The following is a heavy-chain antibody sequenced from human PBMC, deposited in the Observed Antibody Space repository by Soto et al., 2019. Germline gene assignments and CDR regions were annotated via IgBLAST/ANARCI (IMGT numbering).Heavy chain of an antibody. D-gene: IGHD2-2*01. CDR2: IRSKANSYAT. Sequence: EVQLVESGGGLVQPGGSLKLSCAASGFTFSGSAMHWVRQASGKGLEWVGRIRSKANSYATAYAASVKGRFTISRDDSKNTAYLQMNGLKNDDTAVYYCTRPNLSCSSTSCYPDHWGQGTQVAVSS. V-gene: IGHV3-73*01. CDR3: TRPNLSCSSTSCYPDH. J-gene: IGHJ5*02. CDR1: GFTFSGSA.